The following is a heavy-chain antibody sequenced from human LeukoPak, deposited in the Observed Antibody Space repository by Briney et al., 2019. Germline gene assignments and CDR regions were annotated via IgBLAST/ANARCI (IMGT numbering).Heavy chain of an antibody. D-gene: IGHD6-19*01. J-gene: IGHJ4*02. Sequence: PSVTLSLTCTVSGGSISSSSYYWGWIRQPPEKGLEWIGSIYYTGTTYYKPSLKSQVTISVDTSKNQFSLKLSSVTAAGTAVYYCAGGRSSVLGYWGQGTLVTVSS. V-gene: IGHV4-39*01. CDR1: GGSISSSSYY. CDR3: AGGRSSVLGY. CDR2: IYYTGTT.